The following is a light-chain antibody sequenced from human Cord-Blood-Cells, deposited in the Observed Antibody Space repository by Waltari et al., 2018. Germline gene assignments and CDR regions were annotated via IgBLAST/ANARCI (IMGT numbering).Light chain of an antibody. CDR3: SAWDSSLSAWV. CDR1: STNVANQE. J-gene: IGLJ3*02. CDR2: RNN. Sequence: QAGLTQPPSVSKGLRQTATLTCTGNSTNVANQEAAWLQQHQGHPPKLLSYRNNNRPSGISERLSASRSGNTASLTITGLQPEDEADYYCSAWDSSLSAWVFGGGTKLTVL. V-gene: IGLV10-54*01.